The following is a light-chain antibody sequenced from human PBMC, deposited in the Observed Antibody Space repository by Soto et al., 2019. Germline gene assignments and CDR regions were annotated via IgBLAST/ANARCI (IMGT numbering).Light chain of an antibody. CDR1: QSVSSN. J-gene: IGKJ1*01. CDR3: QQYNNWWT. V-gene: IGKV3-15*01. Sequence: EIVMTQSPATLSVSPGERATLSCRASQSVSSNLAWYQQKPCQAPRLLIYGASTRAPGIPARFSGSGSGTEFTLTISSLQSEDFAVYYCQQYNNWWTFGQGTKVEIK. CDR2: GAS.